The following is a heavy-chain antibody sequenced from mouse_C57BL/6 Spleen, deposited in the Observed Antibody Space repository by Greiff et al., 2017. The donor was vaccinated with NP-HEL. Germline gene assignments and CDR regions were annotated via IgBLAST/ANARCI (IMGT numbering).Heavy chain of an antibody. J-gene: IGHJ2*01. CDR3: ARDWDGVYFDY. D-gene: IGHD4-1*01. CDR2: ISDGGSYT. CDR1: GFTFSSYA. V-gene: IGHV5-4*01. Sequence: EVKLVESGGGLVKPGGSLKLSCAASGFTFSSYAMSWVRQTPEKRLEWVATISDGGSYTYYPDNVKGRFTISRDNAKNNLYLQMSHLKSEDTAMYYCARDWDGVYFDYWGQGTTLTVSS.